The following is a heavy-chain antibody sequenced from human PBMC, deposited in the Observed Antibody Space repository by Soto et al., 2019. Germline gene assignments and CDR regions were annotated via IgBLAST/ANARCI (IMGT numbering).Heavy chain of an antibody. J-gene: IGHJ4*02. CDR2: IYYSGST. CDR3: ARLRREYTMIVGIFDY. CDR1: GGSISSSSYY. D-gene: IGHD3-22*01. Sequence: SETLSLTCTVSGGSISSSSYYWGWIRQPPGKGLEWIGSIYYSGSTYYNPSLKSRVTISVDTSKNQFSQKLSSVTAADTVVYYCARLRREYTMIVGIFDYWGQGTLVTVSS. V-gene: IGHV4-39*01.